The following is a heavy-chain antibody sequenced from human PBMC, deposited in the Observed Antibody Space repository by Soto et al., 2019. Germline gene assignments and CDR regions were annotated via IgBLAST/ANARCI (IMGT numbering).Heavy chain of an antibody. CDR2: ISYDGSNK. Sequence: QVQLVESGGGVVQPGRSLRLSCAASGFTFSSYAMHWVRQAPGKGLEWVAVISYDGSNKYYADSVKGRFTISRDKSKTPLYLQMNSLRADYTAVSYCAATLDVWGQGTTVNVSS. CDR1: GFTFSSYA. V-gene: IGHV3-30-3*01. CDR3: AATLDV. J-gene: IGHJ6*02.